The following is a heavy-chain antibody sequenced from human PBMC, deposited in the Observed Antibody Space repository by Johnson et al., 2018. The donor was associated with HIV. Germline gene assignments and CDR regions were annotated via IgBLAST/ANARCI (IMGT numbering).Heavy chain of an antibody. CDR3: ARDGAIAGAATEALDL. J-gene: IGHJ3*01. CDR2: IRYDGSNK. Sequence: QVLLVESGGGVVQPGGSLRLSCAASGFTFSSYGMHWVRQAPGKGLEWVAFIRYDGSNKYYADSVKGRFTISRDNSKNTLYLQMNSLRAEDTAVYYCARDGAIAGAATEALDLWGQGTMVIVSS. CDR1: GFTFSSYG. V-gene: IGHV3-30*02. D-gene: IGHD1-26*01.